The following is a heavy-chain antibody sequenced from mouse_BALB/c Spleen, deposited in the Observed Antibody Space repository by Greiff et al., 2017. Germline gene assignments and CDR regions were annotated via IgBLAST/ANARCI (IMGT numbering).Heavy chain of an antibody. Sequence: VQLKESGAELVKPGASVKLSCTASGFHIKDTYMHWVKQRPEQGLEWIGRIDPANGNTKYDPKFQGKATITADTSSNTAYLQLSSLTSEDTAVYYCARSGGSSYYCDYWGQGTTLTVSS. J-gene: IGHJ2*01. CDR1: GFHIKDTY. D-gene: IGHD1-1*01. CDR2: IDPANGNT. CDR3: ARSGGSSYYCDY. V-gene: IGHV14-3*02.